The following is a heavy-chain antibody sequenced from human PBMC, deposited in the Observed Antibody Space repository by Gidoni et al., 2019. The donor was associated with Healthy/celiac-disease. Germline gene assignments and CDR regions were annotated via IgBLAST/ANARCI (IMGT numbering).Heavy chain of an antibody. CDR3: ARGGGIAVAGIYDY. CDR1: GFTFSSYS. D-gene: IGHD6-19*01. V-gene: IGHV3-21*01. Sequence: EVQLVESGGGLVKPGGSLRLSCSASGFTFSSYSMNWVRQAPGKGLEWVSSISSSSSYIYYADSVKGRFTISRDNAKNSLYLQMNSLRAEDTAVYYCARGGGIAVAGIYDYWGQGTLVTVSS. CDR2: ISSSSSYI. J-gene: IGHJ4*02.